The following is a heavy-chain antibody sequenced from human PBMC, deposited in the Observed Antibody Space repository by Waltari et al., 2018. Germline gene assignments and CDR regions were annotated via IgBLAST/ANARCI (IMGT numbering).Heavy chain of an antibody. V-gene: IGHV1-2*02. Sequence: QVHLVQSGAEVKKPGASVKVSCKASGYTFTDYFLDWVRQAPGQGLEWMGWINPNSGGTNYAQKFQGRFTMTRDTSISTAYLDLSSLRSDDTAVYYCANMRPFDYRGQGTLVTVSS. CDR3: ANMRPFDY. CDR1: GYTFTDYF. J-gene: IGHJ4*02. CDR2: INPNSGGT.